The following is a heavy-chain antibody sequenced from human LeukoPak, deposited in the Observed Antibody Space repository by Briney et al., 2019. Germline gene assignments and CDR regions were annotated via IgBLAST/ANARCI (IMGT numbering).Heavy chain of an antibody. D-gene: IGHD2-15*01. CDR3: ANVGYCSGGSCYSPWYFDL. CDR1: GFTFSSYA. V-gene: IGHV3-23*01. J-gene: IGHJ2*01. Sequence: PGGSLRLSCAVSGFTFSSYAMNWVRQAPGKGLEWVSGISGSGAGTYYADSVKGRFTISRDNSKNTLYLQMNSLRAEDTAVYYCANVGYCSGGSCYSPWYFDLWGRGTLVTVSS. CDR2: ISGSGAGT.